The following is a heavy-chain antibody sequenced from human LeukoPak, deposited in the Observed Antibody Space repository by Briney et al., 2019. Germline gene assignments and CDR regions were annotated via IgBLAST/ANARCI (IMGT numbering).Heavy chain of an antibody. J-gene: IGHJ3*02. CDR3: ARDRYQLQDALDI. CDR2: ISSSGSIK. D-gene: IGHD2-2*01. Sequence: GGSLRLSCAASGFTFNTYNMNWVRQAPGKGLEWVSYISSSGSIKYYADSVKGRLTISRDNAKNTLYLQMSSLTAGDTAIYYCARDRYQLQDALDIWGQGTMVTVSS. V-gene: IGHV3-48*04. CDR1: GFTFNTYN.